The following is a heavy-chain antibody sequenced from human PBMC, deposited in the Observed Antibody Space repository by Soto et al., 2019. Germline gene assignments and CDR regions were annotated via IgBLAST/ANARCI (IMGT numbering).Heavy chain of an antibody. CDR3: ARDLPIAVAGLIDY. CDR1: GGSISSYY. CDR2: IYTSGNT. J-gene: IGHJ4*02. D-gene: IGHD6-19*01. Sequence: QVQLQESGPGLVKPSETLSLTCTVSGGSISSYYWSWIRQPAGKGLEWIGRIYTSGNTNYNPSLKSRVTMSVDTSKNQFSLKLSSVTAADTAVYYCARDLPIAVAGLIDYWGQGTLVTVSS. V-gene: IGHV4-4*07.